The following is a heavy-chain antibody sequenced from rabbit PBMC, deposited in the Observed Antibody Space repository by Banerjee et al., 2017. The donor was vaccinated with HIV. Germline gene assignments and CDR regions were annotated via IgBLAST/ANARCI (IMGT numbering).Heavy chain of an antibody. CDR2: IYASSGGSA. D-gene: IGHD8-1*01. J-gene: IGHJ4*01. Sequence: QSLEESGGDLVKPGASLTLTCTASGFSFSSSYYMCWFRQAPGKGLEWIACIYASSGGSAYYASWAKGRFTISKTSSTTVTLQMTSLTAADTATYFCARDYAGGVDYNFNLWGPGTLVTVS. CDR1: GFSFSSSYY. V-gene: IGHV1S40*01. CDR3: ARDYAGGVDYNFNL.